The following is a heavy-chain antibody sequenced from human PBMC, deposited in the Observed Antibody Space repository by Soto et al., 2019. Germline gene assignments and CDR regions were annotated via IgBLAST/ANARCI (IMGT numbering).Heavy chain of an antibody. D-gene: IGHD2-2*01. Sequence: QLQLQESGPGLVKPSETLSLTCTVSGGSISSSSYYWGWIRQPPGKGLEWIGSIYYSGSTYYNPSLKSRVTISVDTSKNQFSLKLSSVTAADTAVYYCARLSYCSRTSCYPFFDYWGQGTLVTVSS. CDR3: ARLSYCSRTSCYPFFDY. J-gene: IGHJ4*02. V-gene: IGHV4-39*01. CDR1: GGSISSSSYY. CDR2: IYYSGST.